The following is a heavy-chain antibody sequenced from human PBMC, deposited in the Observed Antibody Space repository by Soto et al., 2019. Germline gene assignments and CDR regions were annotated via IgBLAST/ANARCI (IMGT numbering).Heavy chain of an antibody. J-gene: IGHJ1*01. CDR1: GGSINYNSYH. CDR3: ARLVVVAPVANV. D-gene: IGHD2-2*01. V-gene: IGHV4-39*02. Sequence: QLQLQESGPGLVKPSETLSLTCSVSGGSINYNSYHWGWIRQPPGQGLEWIGRIFYTGTTFYNPSLESRVTMSVDTSKNSFSLHLTSVTAADTAVYFCARLVVVAPVANVWGQGTLVTVSS. CDR2: IFYTGTT.